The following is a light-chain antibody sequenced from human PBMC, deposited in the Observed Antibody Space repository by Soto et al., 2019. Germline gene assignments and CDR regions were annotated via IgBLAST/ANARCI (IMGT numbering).Light chain of an antibody. V-gene: IGLV2-23*01. J-gene: IGLJ3*02. CDR3: CSYAGSSTWV. CDR1: SSAVGNYNL. CDR2: EDN. Sequence: QSALTQPASVSGSPGQSITISCTGTSSAVGNYNLVSWYQQYSGKAPKLIIYEDNRRPSRVSYRFSGSRSGTTASLTISGLQADDEADYYCCSYAGSSTWVFGGGTKLTVL.